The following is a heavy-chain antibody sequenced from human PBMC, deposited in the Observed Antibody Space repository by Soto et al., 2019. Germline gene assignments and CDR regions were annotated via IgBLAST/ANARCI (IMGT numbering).Heavy chain of an antibody. V-gene: IGHV1-58*02. CDR3: AADPYIQDYYYYMDV. CDR2: IVVGSGNT. J-gene: IGHJ6*03. D-gene: IGHD2-15*01. CDR1: GFTITSSA. Sequence: SVKPSCKASGFTITSSAMQWVRQARGQRLEWIGWIVVGSGNTNYAQKFQERVTITRDMSTSTAYMELSSLRSEDTAVYYCAADPYIQDYYYYMDVWG.